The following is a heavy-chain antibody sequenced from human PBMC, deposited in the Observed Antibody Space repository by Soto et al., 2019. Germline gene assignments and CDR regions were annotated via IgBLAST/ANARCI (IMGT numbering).Heavy chain of an antibody. D-gene: IGHD3-22*01. V-gene: IGHV5-10-1*01. CDR2: IDPSDSQT. Sequence: GESLKISCKGSGYSFAGYWITWVRQKPGKGLEWMGRIDPSDSQTHYSPSFRGHVTISATKSITTVFLQWSSLRASDTAMYYCARQIYDSDTGPHFQYYFDSWGQGPPVTLSS. CDR3: ARQIYDSDTGPHFQYYFDS. CDR1: GYSFAGYW. J-gene: IGHJ4*02.